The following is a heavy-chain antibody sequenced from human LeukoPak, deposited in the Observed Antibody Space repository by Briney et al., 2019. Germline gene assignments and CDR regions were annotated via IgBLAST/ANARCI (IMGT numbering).Heavy chain of an antibody. D-gene: IGHD3-22*01. V-gene: IGHV4-61*05. J-gene: IGHJ4*02. Sequence: SETLSLTCTVSGGSISSSSYYWGWIRQPPGKGLEWIGYIYYSGSTNYNPSLKSRVTISVDTSKNQFSLKLSSVTAADTAVYYCARLSAYDSSGYYYLGYWGQGTLVTVSS. CDR3: ARLSAYDSSGYYYLGY. CDR1: GGSISSSSYY. CDR2: IYYSGST.